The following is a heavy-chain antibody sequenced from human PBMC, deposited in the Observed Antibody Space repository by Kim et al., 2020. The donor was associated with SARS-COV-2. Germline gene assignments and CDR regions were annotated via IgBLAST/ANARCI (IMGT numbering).Heavy chain of an antibody. CDR1: GFTFSSYW. J-gene: IGHJ4*02. CDR3: ARCRLVPSRRLGPGNMVRGVITQTYFDY. CDR2: IKQDGSEK. Sequence: GGSLRLSCTASGFTFSSYWMSWVRQAPGKGLEWVANIKQDGSEKYYVDSVKGRFTISRDNAKNSLYLQMNSLRAEDTAVYYCARCRLVPSRRLGPGNMVRGVITQTYFDYWGQGTLVTVSS. D-gene: IGHD3-10*01. V-gene: IGHV3-7*01.